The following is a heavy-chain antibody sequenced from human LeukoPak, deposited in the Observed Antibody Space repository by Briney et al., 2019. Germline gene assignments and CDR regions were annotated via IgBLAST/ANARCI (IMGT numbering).Heavy chain of an antibody. CDR2: ISSSSSYI. D-gene: IGHD1-26*01. CDR3: ARDSLVGATLDY. CDR1: GFTFSSYS. Sequence: GGSLRLSCAASGFTFSSYSMNWVRQAPGKGLEWVSSISSSSSYIYYADSVKGRFTISRDNAKNSLYLQMNSLRDEDTAVYYCARDSLVGATLDYWGQGTLVTVSS. V-gene: IGHV3-21*01. J-gene: IGHJ4*02.